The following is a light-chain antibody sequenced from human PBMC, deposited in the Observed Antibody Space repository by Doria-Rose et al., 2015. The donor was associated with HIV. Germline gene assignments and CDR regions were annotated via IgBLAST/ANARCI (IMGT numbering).Light chain of an antibody. J-gene: IGLJ2*01. CDR1: SSNIGTGYD. Sequence: QSVLTQPPSVSGAPGQRVTISCTGSSSNIGTGYDVHWYQHLPGTAPKLLLYGDNNRPSGVPDRFPASKSGTSASLAITGLQAEDEGDYYCQSFDTSLSGSVFGGGTKVTVL. V-gene: IGLV1-40*01. CDR3: QSFDTSLSGSV. CDR2: GDN.